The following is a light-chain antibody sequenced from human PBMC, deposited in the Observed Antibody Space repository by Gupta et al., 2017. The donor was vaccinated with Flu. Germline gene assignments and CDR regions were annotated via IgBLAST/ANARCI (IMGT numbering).Light chain of an antibody. Sequence: DLVLTQSPDSLAVSLGERDTINCKSSQSVLYSSNNKNYLAWSQQKPGQPPKLLMYWASTRESGVPDRFSGSGSGTDFTLTISSLKAEDVAVYYCQQYYSTLYSFGRGTKLEIK. CDR1: QSVLYSSNNKNY. CDR2: WAS. J-gene: IGKJ2*03. CDR3: QQYYSTLYS. V-gene: IGKV4-1*01.